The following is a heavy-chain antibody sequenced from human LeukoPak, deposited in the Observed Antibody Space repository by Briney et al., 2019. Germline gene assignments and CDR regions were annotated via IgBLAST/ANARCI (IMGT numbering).Heavy chain of an antibody. V-gene: IGHV1-69*10. CDR3: AIPRGEAQWEY. CDR2: IIPILGTA. D-gene: IGHD1-26*01. CDR1: GGTFSSYA. J-gene: IGHJ4*02. Sequence: ASVKVSCKASGGTFSSYAISWVRQAPGQGLEWMGGIIPILGTANYAQKFQGRVTITADKSTSTAYMELSSLRSEDTAVYYCAIPRGEAQWEYWGQGTLVTVSS.